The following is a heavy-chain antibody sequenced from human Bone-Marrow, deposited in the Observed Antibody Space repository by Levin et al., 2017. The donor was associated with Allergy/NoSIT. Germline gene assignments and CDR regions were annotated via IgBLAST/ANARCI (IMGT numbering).Heavy chain of an antibody. CDR2: INPTSGAT. D-gene: IGHD3-10*01. J-gene: IGHJ4*02. CDR1: GFTLSAYY. V-gene: IGHV1-2*04. CDR3: ARGGSGRTDS. Sequence: GESLKISCKASGFTLSAYYIHWVRQAPGQGLEWMGWINPTSGATRYSQKFQAWVTMTRDTSSGTAYMELNRLRSNDTAVYYCARGGSGRTDSWGQGTLVTVSS.